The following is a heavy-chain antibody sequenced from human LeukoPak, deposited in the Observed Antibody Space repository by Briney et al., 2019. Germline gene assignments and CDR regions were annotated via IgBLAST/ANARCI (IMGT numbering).Heavy chain of an antibody. V-gene: IGHV3-23*01. J-gene: IGHJ5*02. CDR1: GFTFSSYA. CDR3: AKVKSMVRGVIGWFDP. D-gene: IGHD3-10*01. CDR2: ISGSGGST. Sequence: PGGSLRLSCAASGFTFSSYAMSWVRQAPGKGLEWVSAISGSGGSTYYADSVKGRFTISRDNSKNTLYLQMNSLRAEDTAVYYCAKVKSMVRGVIGWFDPWGQGTLVTVSS.